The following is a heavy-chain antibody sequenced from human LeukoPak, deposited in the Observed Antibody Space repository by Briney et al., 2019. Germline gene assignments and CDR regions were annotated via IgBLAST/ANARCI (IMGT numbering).Heavy chain of an antibody. CDR3: AREYRNSYYFDY. J-gene: IGHJ4*02. V-gene: IGHV1-18*01. Sequence: ASVKVSCKASGYTFTSYGIGWVRQAPGQGLEWMGWISPYNGNTNYAQKLQGRVTMTTDTSTSTAYMELRSLRSDDTAVYYCAREYRNSYYFDYWGQGTLVTVSS. CDR2: ISPYNGNT. D-gene: IGHD6-13*01. CDR1: GYTFTSYG.